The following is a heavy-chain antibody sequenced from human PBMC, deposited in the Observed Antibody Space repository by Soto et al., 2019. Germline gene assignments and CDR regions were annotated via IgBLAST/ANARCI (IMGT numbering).Heavy chain of an antibody. CDR3: ARGSSIAGLYYGMDV. J-gene: IGHJ6*02. D-gene: IGHD6-6*01. V-gene: IGHV4-31*03. CDR1: GGSISSGGYY. CDR2: NYYSGIT. Sequence: QVQLQESGPGLVKPSQTLSLTCTVSGGSISSGGYYWTWIRQHPGKGLEWIGYNYYSGITYYNPSLKSRVTXPXAXSXNQFSLKLSSVTAADTAVYYCARGSSIAGLYYGMDVWGQGTTVTVSS.